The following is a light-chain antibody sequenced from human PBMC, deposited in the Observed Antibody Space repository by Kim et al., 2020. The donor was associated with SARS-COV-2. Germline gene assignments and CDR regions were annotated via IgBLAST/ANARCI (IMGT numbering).Light chain of an antibody. Sequence: SVKLTCTLRSGHSNSFIAWHQQQPGKAPRFLMKVEGSGSYNKGGGVPDRFSGSRSGADRYLIISNLHSEDEADYYCETWDSNIQVFGGGTQLTVL. CDR3: ETWDSNIQV. CDR2: VEGSGSY. CDR1: SGHSNSF. V-gene: IGLV4-60*03. J-gene: IGLJ3*02.